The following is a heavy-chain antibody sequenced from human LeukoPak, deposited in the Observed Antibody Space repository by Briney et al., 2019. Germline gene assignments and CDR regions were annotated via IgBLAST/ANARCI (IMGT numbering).Heavy chain of an antibody. D-gene: IGHD1/OR15-1a*01. J-gene: IGHJ4*02. CDR2: MNPNSGNT. Sequence: ASVKVSCKAAGYTFTSYDINWVRQATGQGLEWMGWMNPNSGNTGYAQKFQGRVTMTRNTSISTDYMELSSLRSEDTAVYYCARPAGTSLGFDYWGQGTLVTVSS. CDR1: GYTFTSYD. CDR3: ARPAGTSLGFDY. V-gene: IGHV1-8*01.